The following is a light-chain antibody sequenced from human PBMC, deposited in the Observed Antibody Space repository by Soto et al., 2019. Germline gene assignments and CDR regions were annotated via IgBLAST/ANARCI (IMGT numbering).Light chain of an antibody. CDR1: SNNVGAYNY. J-gene: IGLJ2*01. Sequence: QSVLTQPAAVSGSPGQSIAIYCIGTSNNVGAYNYVSWYQQHPGKAPKLLIYDVSGRPSGVSDRFSGSKSGNSASLTISGLQAEDEAAYYCSSYTTTSTVLFGGGTKVTV. CDR2: DVS. V-gene: IGLV2-14*01. CDR3: SSYTTTSTVL.